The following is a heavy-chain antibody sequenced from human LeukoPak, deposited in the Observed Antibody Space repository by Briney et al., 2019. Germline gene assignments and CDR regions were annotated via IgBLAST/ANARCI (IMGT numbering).Heavy chain of an antibody. Sequence: GGSLRLSCAASGFIFSSYSMNWVRQAPGKGLEWVSYISSSSSTIYYADSVKGRFTISRDNAKNSLYLQMNSLRAEDTAVYYCARDLQGYKGYWGQGTLVTVSS. CDR3: ARDLQGYKGY. J-gene: IGHJ4*02. CDR1: GFIFSSYS. V-gene: IGHV3-48*01. D-gene: IGHD2-2*02. CDR2: ISSSSSTI.